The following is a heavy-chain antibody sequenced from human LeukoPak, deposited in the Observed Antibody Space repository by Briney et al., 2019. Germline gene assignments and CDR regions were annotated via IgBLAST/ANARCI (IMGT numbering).Heavy chain of an antibody. CDR1: GYTFTSYD. Sequence: ASVKVSCKASGYTFTSYDINWVRQATGQGLEWMGWMNPNSGNTGYAQKFQGRVTITRKTSISTAYMELSSLRSEDTAVYYCARAHFQQAVAGTWALGYWGQGTLVTVSS. CDR3: ARAHFQQAVAGTWALGY. V-gene: IGHV1-8*03. J-gene: IGHJ4*02. CDR2: MNPNSGNT. D-gene: IGHD6-19*01.